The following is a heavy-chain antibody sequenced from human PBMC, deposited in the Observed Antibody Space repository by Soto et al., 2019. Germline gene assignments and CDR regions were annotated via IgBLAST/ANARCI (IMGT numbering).Heavy chain of an antibody. Sequence: DVQLVETGGGLIQPGGSLRLSCAASGLTVSTEYMNWVRQAPGKGLEWGSVIYSGGSTYYADSVKGRLTISRDNSKNTLYLQMNDLRAEDTALYYCARAPYGSGLGYFDYWGQGTLVTVSS. CDR1: GLTVSTEY. J-gene: IGHJ4*02. V-gene: IGHV3-53*02. D-gene: IGHD3-10*01. CDR3: ARAPYGSGLGYFDY. CDR2: IYSGGST.